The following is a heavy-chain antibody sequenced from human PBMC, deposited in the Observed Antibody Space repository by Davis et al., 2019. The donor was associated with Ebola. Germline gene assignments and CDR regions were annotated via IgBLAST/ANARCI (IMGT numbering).Heavy chain of an antibody. CDR3: VRLDGVVRGANYYYYGMDV. D-gene: IGHD3-10*01. Sequence: PSETLSLTCTVSGGSISSSSYYWGWIRQPPGKGLEWIGSIYYSGSTSYNPSLKSRVTISVDTSKNQFSLKLSSVTAADTAVYYCVRLDGVVRGANYYYYGMDVWGQGTTVTVSS. V-gene: IGHV4-39*01. CDR1: GGSISSSSYY. CDR2: IYYSGST. J-gene: IGHJ6*02.